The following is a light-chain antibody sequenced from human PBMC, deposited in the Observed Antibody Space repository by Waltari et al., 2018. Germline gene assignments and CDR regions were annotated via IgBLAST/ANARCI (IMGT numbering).Light chain of an antibody. CDR1: QSVNNY. Sequence: EIVLTQSPATLSLSPGERATLSCRASQSVNNYLAWYQQKPGQAPRLLIYDAYNRATGIPARFGGSVSGTDFTLTISSLEPEDFAVYYCQQATWTFGQGTKVEIK. J-gene: IGKJ1*01. CDR2: DAY. CDR3: QQATWT. V-gene: IGKV3-11*01.